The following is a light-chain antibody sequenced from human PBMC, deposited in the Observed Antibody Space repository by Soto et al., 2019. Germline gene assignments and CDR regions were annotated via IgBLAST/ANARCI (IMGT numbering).Light chain of an antibody. CDR3: QVWDSGSDHYF. J-gene: IGLJ1*01. V-gene: IGLV3-21*02. CDR2: EDS. CDR1: NIGSKA. Sequence: SYELTQPPSVSVAPGQTASITCGGNNIGSKAVHWYQQKPGQAPVVVVYEDSDRPSGSPERFSGCNSVNTATLTISRVEAGDEADYFCQVWDSGSDHYFFGTGTKLTVL.